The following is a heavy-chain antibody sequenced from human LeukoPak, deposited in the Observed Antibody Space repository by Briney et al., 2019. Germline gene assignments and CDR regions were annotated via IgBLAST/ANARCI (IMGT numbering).Heavy chain of an antibody. J-gene: IGHJ4*02. D-gene: IGHD6-19*01. V-gene: IGHV1-69*13. CDR3: ASPSSGWYVDSFDY. CDR2: IIPIFGTA. CDR1: GYTFSIYA. Sequence: SVTVSCKASGYTFSIYAISWVRQAPGQGLEWMGGIIPIFGTATYAQKFQGRVTINADASTSTAYMELSSLRSEDTAVYYCASPSSGWYVDSFDYWGQGTLVTVSS.